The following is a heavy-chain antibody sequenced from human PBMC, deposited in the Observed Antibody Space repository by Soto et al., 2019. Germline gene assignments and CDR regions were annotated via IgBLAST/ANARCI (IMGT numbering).Heavy chain of an antibody. D-gene: IGHD3-3*01. CDR3: ARVPKIFGVVITSDY. CDR2: IKQDGSEK. V-gene: IGHV3-7*03. J-gene: IGHJ4*02. CDR1: GFTFSTFW. Sequence: HPGGSLRLSCAASGFTFSTFWMSWVRQAPGKGLEWVANIKQDGSEKYYVDSVKGRFTISRDNAKNSLYLQMNSLRVEDTAVYYCARVPKIFGVVITSDYWGQGTLVTVSS.